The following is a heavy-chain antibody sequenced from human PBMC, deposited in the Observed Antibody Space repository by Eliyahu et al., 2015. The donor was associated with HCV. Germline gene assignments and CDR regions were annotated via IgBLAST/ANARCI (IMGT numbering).Heavy chain of an antibody. V-gene: IGHV3-23*01. Sequence: EVQLLESGGGLVQPGGSLRLSCAASGFTFSSYGMSWVRQAPGKGLEWVSVISGDGGNTYYADSVKGRFTISPDKTPNTLSLQMNSLRAEDTAIYYCAKDMGYGDYLLRYTALDYWGQGTLVIVSS. D-gene: IGHD4-17*01. CDR2: ISGDGGNT. CDR1: GFTFSSYG. J-gene: IGHJ4*02. CDR3: AKDMGYGDYLLRYTALDY.